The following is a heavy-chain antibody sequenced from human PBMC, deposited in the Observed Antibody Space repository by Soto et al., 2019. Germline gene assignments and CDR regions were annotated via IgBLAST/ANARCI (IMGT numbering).Heavy chain of an antibody. CDR2: IYYSGST. Sequence: SETLSLTCTVSGGSISSYYWSWIRQPPGKGLEWIGYIYYSGSTNYNPSLKSRVTISVDTSKNQFSLKLSSVTAADTAVYYCARGGGNREYSGYGLSGYYFDYWGQGTLVTVSS. CDR1: GGSISSYY. CDR3: ARGGGNREYSGYGLSGYYFDY. J-gene: IGHJ4*02. V-gene: IGHV4-59*08. D-gene: IGHD5-12*01.